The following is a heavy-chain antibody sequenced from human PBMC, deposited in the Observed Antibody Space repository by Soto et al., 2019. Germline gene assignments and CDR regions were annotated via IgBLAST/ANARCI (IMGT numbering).Heavy chain of an antibody. Sequence: SETLSLTCAVYGGSFSGYYWSWIRQPPGKGLEWIGEINHSGSTNYNPSLKSRVTISVDTSKNQFSLKLSSVTAADTAVYYCARAYARGSIAVAGTWRGPYFQHWGQGTLVTVSS. D-gene: IGHD6-19*01. V-gene: IGHV4-34*01. J-gene: IGHJ1*01. CDR2: INHSGST. CDR1: GGSFSGYY. CDR3: ARAYARGSIAVAGTWRGPYFQH.